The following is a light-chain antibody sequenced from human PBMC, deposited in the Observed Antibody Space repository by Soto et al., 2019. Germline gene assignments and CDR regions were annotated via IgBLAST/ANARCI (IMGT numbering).Light chain of an antibody. CDR2: DTS. CDR3: QQRSNWPV. J-gene: IGKJ4*01. V-gene: IGKV3-11*01. Sequence: EIVLTQSPATLSLSPGERATLSCRASQSVSSYLAWYQQKPGQAPRLLIYDTSNRATGIPARFSGSGSRTDFTLTISTLEPGDFAIYYCQQRSNWPVFGGGTKVDIK. CDR1: QSVSSY.